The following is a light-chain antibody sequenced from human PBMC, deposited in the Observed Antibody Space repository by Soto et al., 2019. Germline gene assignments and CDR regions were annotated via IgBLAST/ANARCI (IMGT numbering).Light chain of an antibody. J-gene: IGKJ1*01. CDR1: QRVSSW. Sequence: DIQMTQSPPTLPAFVGDTVTITCRASQRVSSWLAGYQQKPGTAPNLLIYDASSLASGVPSRFSGSGSGTKFTLTIRSLQPDDFATYYCQQYISFPKTFGQGTKVEMK. V-gene: IGKV1-5*01. CDR2: DAS. CDR3: QQYISFPKT.